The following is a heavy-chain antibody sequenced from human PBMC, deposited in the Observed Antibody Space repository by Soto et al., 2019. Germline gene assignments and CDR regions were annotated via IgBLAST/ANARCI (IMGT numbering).Heavy chain of an antibody. J-gene: IGHJ6*02. CDR2: ISSSGSTI. CDR1: GFTFSDYY. V-gene: IGHV3-11*01. D-gene: IGHD2-8*01. CDR3: ARSFPVSSCYSGMDV. Sequence: QVQLVESGGGLVKPGGSLRLSCAASGFTFSDYYMSWIRQAPGKGLEWVSYISSSGSTIYYADSVKGRFTISRDNAKNALLLQMNSMRAEDTAVYYCARSFPVSSCYSGMDVWGQGTTVTVSS.